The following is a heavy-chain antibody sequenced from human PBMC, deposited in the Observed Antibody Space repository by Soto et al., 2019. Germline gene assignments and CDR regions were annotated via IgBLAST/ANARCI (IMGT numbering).Heavy chain of an antibody. Sequence: GGSLRLSCAASGFTFSSYAMSWVRQAPGKGLEWVSAISGSGGSTYYADSVKGRFTISRDNSKNTLYLQMNSLRAEDPAVYYCAPLSGGYYGSGSYSFDYWGQGTLVTVSS. J-gene: IGHJ4*02. CDR1: GFTFSSYA. D-gene: IGHD3-10*01. CDR3: APLSGGYYGSGSYSFDY. V-gene: IGHV3-23*01. CDR2: ISGSGGST.